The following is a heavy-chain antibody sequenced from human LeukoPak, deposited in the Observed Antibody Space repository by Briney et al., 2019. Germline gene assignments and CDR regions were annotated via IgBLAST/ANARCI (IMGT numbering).Heavy chain of an antibody. CDR1: GGSISSYY. CDR3: ARTAGVLGQNDY. V-gene: IGHV4-59*12. Sequence: SETLSLTCTVSGGSISSYYWSWIRQPPGKGLEWIGYIYYSGSTNYNPSLKSRVTISVDTSKNQFSLKLSSVTAADTAVYYCARTAGVLGQNDYWGQGTLVTVSS. J-gene: IGHJ4*02. CDR2: IYYSGST. D-gene: IGHD3-10*01.